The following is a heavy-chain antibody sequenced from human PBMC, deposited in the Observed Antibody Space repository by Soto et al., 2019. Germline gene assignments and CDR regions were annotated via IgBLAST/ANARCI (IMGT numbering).Heavy chain of an antibody. Sequence: GTSVKVSCKASGYTFTSYYMHWVRQAPGQGLEWVGIINPSDDSTSYSEKFQGRVTMTSDTSATTAYMELSSLTSEDTAIYYCARNILGGTTDYWGQGTLVTVSS. CDR2: INPSDDST. D-gene: IGHD1-7*01. CDR3: ARNILGGTTDY. CDR1: GYTFTSYY. J-gene: IGHJ4*02. V-gene: IGHV1-46*01.